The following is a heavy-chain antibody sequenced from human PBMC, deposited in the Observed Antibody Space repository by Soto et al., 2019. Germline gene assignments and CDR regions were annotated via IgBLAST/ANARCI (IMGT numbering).Heavy chain of an antibody. J-gene: IGHJ3*02. D-gene: IGHD3-22*01. CDR2: IRSKAYGGTT. V-gene: IGHV3-49*03. CDR3: TRSLTYYYDSSGSDAFDI. CDR1: GFTFGDYA. Sequence: GGSLRLSCTASGFTFGDYAMSWFRQAPGKGLEWVGFIRSKAYGGTTEYAGPVKGRLTISRDDSKSISYLQMNSLKTEDTAVYYCTRSLTYYYDSSGSDAFDIWGQGTMVTVSS.